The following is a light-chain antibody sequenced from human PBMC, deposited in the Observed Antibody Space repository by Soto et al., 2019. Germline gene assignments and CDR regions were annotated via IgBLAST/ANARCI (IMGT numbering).Light chain of an antibody. CDR3: SSFTTSSTFV. Sequence: QSVLAQPASVSGSPGQSIIISCTGTSSDVGHYNYVSWFQQHPGKVPKLLIYDVSSWPSGIPDRFSGSKSGNTASLTISGLQAEDEADYYCSSFTTSSTFVFGTGTKVTVL. J-gene: IGLJ1*01. CDR2: DVS. CDR1: SSDVGHYNY. V-gene: IGLV2-14*01.